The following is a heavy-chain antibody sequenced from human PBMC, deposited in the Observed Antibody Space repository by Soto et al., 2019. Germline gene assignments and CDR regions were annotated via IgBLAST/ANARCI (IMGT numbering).Heavy chain of an antibody. CDR2: ISYDGSNK. CDR3: ARDPLWGTAMVLWYFDL. Sequence: QVPLVESGGGVVQPGRSLRLSCAASGFTFNNYAMHWVRQAPGKGLEWVALISYDGSNKYYADSVKGRFTISRDNSXNXXYLQMNSLRAEDTAVYYCARDPLWGTAMVLWYFDLWGRGTLVTVSS. J-gene: IGHJ2*01. V-gene: IGHV3-30-3*01. D-gene: IGHD5-18*01. CDR1: GFTFNNYA.